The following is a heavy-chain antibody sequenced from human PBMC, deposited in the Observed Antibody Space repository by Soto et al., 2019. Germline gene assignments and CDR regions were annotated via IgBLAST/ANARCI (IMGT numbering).Heavy chain of an antibody. CDR1: GLDVKAIY. Sequence: WGSLRLSCAVSGLDVKAIYMSWLRRAPGKGLEWVAGLYTVEEGYYADFAAGRCTIARHESENTLLLEMIDLKIEDTAIYYCARDKDFGDYTFDLWGQGTLVTVSS. CDR2: LYTVEEG. D-gene: IGHD4-17*01. J-gene: IGHJ4*02. V-gene: IGHV3-53*01. CDR3: ARDKDFGDYTFDL.